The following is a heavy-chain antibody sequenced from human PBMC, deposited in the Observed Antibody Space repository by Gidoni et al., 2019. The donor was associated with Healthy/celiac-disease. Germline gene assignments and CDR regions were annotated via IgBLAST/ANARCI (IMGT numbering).Heavy chain of an antibody. V-gene: IGHV4-34*01. CDR1: GGSFSGYY. Sequence: QVQLQQWGAGLLKPSETLSLTCAVYGGSFSGYYWSWIRQPPGKGLEWIGEINHSGSTNYNPSLKSRVTISVDTSKNQFSLKLSSVTAADTAVYYCARGPPPQGGMDVWGQGTTVTVSS. CDR3: ARGPPPQGGMDV. CDR2: INHSGST. J-gene: IGHJ6*02.